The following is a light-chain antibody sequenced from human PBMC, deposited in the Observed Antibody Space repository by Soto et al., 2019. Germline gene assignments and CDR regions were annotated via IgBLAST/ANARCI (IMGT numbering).Light chain of an antibody. CDR1: QSVSSN. Sequence: EIVMTQSPATLSVSPGERATLSCRASQSVSSNLAWYQQKPGQAPRLLIYGASTRATGIPARFSGSGSGTEFTLTISGLQSEDFAVYYCKQYNNWPTFGQGTKVDIK. V-gene: IGKV3-15*01. J-gene: IGKJ1*01. CDR2: GAS. CDR3: KQYNNWPT.